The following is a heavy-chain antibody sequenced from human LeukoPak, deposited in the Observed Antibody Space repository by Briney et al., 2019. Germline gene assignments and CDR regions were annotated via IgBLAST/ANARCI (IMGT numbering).Heavy chain of an antibody. V-gene: IGHV5-51*01. CDR1: GYSFTSYW. D-gene: IGHD5-12*01. CDR2: IYPDDSDT. CDR3: ARRGHRGYMGYDLDL. Sequence: GESLKISCQGSGYSFTSYWIGWVRQMPGKGLEWMGIIYPDDSDTRYTPSFEGQVTISADKSHSTAFLQWSSLEASDSAIYYCARRGHRGYMGYDLDLWGQGTLVTVSS. J-gene: IGHJ5*02.